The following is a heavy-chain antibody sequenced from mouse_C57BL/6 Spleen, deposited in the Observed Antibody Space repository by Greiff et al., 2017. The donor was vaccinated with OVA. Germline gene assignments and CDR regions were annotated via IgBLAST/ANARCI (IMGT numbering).Heavy chain of an antibody. CDR3: ARDYGSSYDYYAMDY. CDR1: GYTFTSYW. J-gene: IGHJ4*01. CDR2: IDPSDSET. D-gene: IGHD1-1*01. Sequence: VQLQQPGAELVRPGSSVKLSCKASGYTFTSYWMHWVKQRPIQGLEWIGNIDPSDSETHYNQKFKDKATLTVDKSSSTAYMQLSSLTSEDSAVYYGARDYGSSYDYYAMDYWGQGTSVTVSS. V-gene: IGHV1-52*01.